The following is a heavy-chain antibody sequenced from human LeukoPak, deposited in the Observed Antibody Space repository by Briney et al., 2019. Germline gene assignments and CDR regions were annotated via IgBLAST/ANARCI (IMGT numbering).Heavy chain of an antibody. CDR2: ILYDGSNR. Sequence: PGGSLRLSCAASGFTFSSYEMNWVRQAPGKGLEWVAVILYDGSNRYYADSVKGRFTTSRDNSKNTLFLQMNSLRAEDTAVYYCAKASLELDEEYYYYYYMDVWGKGTTVTVSS. CDR1: GFTFSSYE. D-gene: IGHD1-7*01. V-gene: IGHV3-30*18. CDR3: AKASLELDEEYYYYYYMDV. J-gene: IGHJ6*03.